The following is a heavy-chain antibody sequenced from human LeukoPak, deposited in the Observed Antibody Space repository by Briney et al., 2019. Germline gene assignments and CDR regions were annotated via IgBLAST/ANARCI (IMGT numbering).Heavy chain of an antibody. CDR1: GGSISSSSYY. V-gene: IGHV4-39*01. CDR3: ARHSDISGLLYYYYYMDV. J-gene: IGHJ6*03. D-gene: IGHD6-19*01. CDR2: IYYSGST. Sequence: PSETLSLTCTVSGGSISSSSYYWGWIRQPPGKGLEWIGSIYYSGSTYYNPSLKSRVTISVDTSTNQFSLKLSSVTAADTAVYYCARHSDISGLLYYYYYMDVWGKGTTVTISS.